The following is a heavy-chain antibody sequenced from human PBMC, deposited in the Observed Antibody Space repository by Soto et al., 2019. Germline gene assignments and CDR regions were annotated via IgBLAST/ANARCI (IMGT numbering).Heavy chain of an antibody. D-gene: IGHD3-22*01. Sequence: GGSLRLSCAVSGFTVSTNYMSWIRQAPGKGLEWVSAISGSGGSTYYADSVKGRFTISRDNSKDTLYLQMNSLRAEDTAVYYCANLLSSGYRSGIVRNDYWGQGTLVTSPQ. V-gene: IGHV3-23*01. CDR1: GFTVSTNY. J-gene: IGHJ4*02. CDR2: ISGSGGST. CDR3: ANLLSSGYRSGIVRNDY.